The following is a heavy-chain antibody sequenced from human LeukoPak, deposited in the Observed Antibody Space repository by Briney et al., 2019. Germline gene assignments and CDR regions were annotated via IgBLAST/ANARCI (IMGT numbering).Heavy chain of an antibody. V-gene: IGHV4-38-2*02. CDR1: GSSITSEYY. Sequence: ASETLSLTCSVSGSSITSEYYWGWIRQAPAKGLEWVGTIYHSGSTYYNPALRSRVTISVDTSRNHFSLKLTSVTAADTAVYARAFSGTFLFGPLDYWGQGNLVTVSS. D-gene: IGHD1-26*01. J-gene: IGHJ4*02. CDR2: IYHSGST. CDR3: AFSGTFLFGPLDY.